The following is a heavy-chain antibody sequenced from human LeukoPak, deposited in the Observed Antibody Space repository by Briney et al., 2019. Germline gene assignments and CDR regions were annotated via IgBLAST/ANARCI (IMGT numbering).Heavy chain of an antibody. CDR2: ITGSSNTI. CDR3: ARVRDAYNYFDY. D-gene: IGHD2-21*01. V-gene: IGHV3-48*01. J-gene: IGHJ4*02. Sequence: PGGSLRLSCAASGFTFEKHLMNWVRQAPGKGLEWVSYITGSSNTIYYADSVEGRFTISRDNAKNSLSLQMSTLRAEDTAVYYCARVRDAYNYFDYWGQGTLVTVSS. CDR1: GFTFEKHL.